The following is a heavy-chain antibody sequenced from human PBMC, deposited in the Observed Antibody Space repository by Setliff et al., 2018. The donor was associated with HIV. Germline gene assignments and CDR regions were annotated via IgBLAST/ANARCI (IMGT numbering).Heavy chain of an antibody. CDR3: ARVRRGSSARAPFDS. CDR2: INHSGTT. Sequence: SETLSLTCAVYGGSLSGYYWTWIRQPPGKGLEWIGEINHSGTTDYNPSLKSRVTISLDTSKNHLSRKLTSVTDADTAVYYCARVRRGSSARAPFDSWGQGALVTVSS. J-gene: IGHJ4*02. V-gene: IGHV4-34*01. D-gene: IGHD6-6*01. CDR1: GGSLSGYY.